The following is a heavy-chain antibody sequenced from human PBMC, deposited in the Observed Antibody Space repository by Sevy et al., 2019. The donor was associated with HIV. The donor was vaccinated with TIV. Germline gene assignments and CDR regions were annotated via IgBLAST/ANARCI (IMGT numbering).Heavy chain of an antibody. CDR1: YGSFSGFY. Sequence: SETLSLTCAVHYGSFSGFYWNWIRQVPGKGLEWVGEINESGITYHNPSPKSRVTISVDTSKKQFPLKLNSVTAVDSAVYFCARSPPVVVVPGAPSWFDPWGQGTLVTVSS. CDR3: ARSPPVVVVPGAPSWFDP. D-gene: IGHD2-2*01. J-gene: IGHJ5*02. V-gene: IGHV4-34*01. CDR2: INESGIT.